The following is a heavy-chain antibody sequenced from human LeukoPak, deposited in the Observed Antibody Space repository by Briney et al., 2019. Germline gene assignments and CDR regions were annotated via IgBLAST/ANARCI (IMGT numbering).Heavy chain of an antibody. CDR2: IIPIFGTA. CDR1: GYTFTSYG. V-gene: IGHV1-69*05. D-gene: IGHD3-9*01. J-gene: IGHJ4*02. Sequence: AASVKVSCKASGYTFTSYGISWVRQAPGQGLEWMGRIIPIFGTANYAQKFQGRVTITTDESTSTAYMELSSLRSEDTAVHYCARDFYDILTGYNRYYFDYWGQGTLVTVSS. CDR3: ARDFYDILTGYNRYYFDY.